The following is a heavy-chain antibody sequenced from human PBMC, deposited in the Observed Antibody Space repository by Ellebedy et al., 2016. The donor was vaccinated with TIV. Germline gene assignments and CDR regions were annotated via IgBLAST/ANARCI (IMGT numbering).Heavy chain of an antibody. D-gene: IGHD3-16*01. CDR2: ISFSGST. J-gene: IGHJ4*02. Sequence: GSLRLSCTISGGSISTFYWNWIRQSPGKGLEWIGSISFSGSTQYNPSLKSRVAMSVDTSKNQFSLKLNSVTPADTAVYYCARDGGAVSFDYWGQGILATVSS. CDR1: GGSISTFY. V-gene: IGHV4-59*01. CDR3: ARDGGAVSFDY.